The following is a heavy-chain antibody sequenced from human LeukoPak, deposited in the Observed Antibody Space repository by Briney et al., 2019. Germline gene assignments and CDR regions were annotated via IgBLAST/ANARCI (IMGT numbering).Heavy chain of an antibody. CDR2: INPNSGGT. J-gene: IGHJ5*02. CDR3: ARDPSPTGRWFDP. Sequence: GASVKVSCKASGYTFTDYYIHWVRQAPGQGLEWMGWINPNSGGTNYAQKFQGRVTMTRDTSISTAYMELSRLRSDDTAVYYCARDPSPTGRWFDPWGQGTLVTVSS. V-gene: IGHV1-2*02. CDR1: GYTFTDYY.